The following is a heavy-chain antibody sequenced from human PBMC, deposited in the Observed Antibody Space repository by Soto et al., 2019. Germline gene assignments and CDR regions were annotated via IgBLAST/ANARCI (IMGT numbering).Heavy chain of an antibody. CDR2: ISGSGGST. D-gene: IGHD3-22*01. CDR3: ARAPHYYDSSGHIDY. V-gene: IGHV3-23*01. CDR1: GFTFSSYA. Sequence: SLRLSCAASGFTFSSYAMSWVRQAPGKGLEWVSAISGSGGSTYYADSVKGRFTISRDNSKNTLYLQMNSLRAEDTAVYYCARAPHYYDSSGHIDYWGQGTLVTVSS. J-gene: IGHJ4*02.